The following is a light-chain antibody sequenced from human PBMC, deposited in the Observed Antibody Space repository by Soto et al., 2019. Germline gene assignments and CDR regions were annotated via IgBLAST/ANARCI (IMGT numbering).Light chain of an antibody. V-gene: IGLV2-8*01. CDR3: SSYAGRNNWV. Sequence: QSALTQPPSASGSPGQSVTISCTGTSSDVGGDNYVSWYQQHPGKAPKLMIYEVSKRPSGVPDRFSGSKSGNTASLPVSGLPAEDDADYSCSSYAGRNNWVFGGGTKLTVL. J-gene: IGLJ3*02. CDR1: SSDVGGDNY. CDR2: EVS.